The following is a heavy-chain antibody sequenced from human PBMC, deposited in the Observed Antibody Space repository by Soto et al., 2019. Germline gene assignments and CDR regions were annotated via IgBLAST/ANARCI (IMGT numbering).Heavy chain of an antibody. J-gene: IGHJ6*02. CDR2: ISAYNGNT. D-gene: IGHD2-15*01. Sequence: ASVKVSCKASGYTFTSYGISWVRQAPGQGLEWMGWISAYNGNTNYAQKLQGRVTMTTDTSTSTAYMELRSLRSDDTAVYYCASYTGTTLSACSGGSCPLYYYYGMDVWGQGTTVTVSS. V-gene: IGHV1-18*01. CDR3: ASYTGTTLSACSGGSCPLYYYYGMDV. CDR1: GYTFTSYG.